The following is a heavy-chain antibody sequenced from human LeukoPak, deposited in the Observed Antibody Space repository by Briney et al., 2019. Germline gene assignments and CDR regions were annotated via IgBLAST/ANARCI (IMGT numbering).Heavy chain of an antibody. CDR1: GFTFRDHY. CDR2: ISSSSSYI. CDR3: ARGNSNYGYVLDI. D-gene: IGHD4-11*01. J-gene: IGHJ3*02. Sequence: GGSLRLSRAASGFTFRDHYMSWIRQAPGKGLEWVSSISSSSSYIYYADSVKGRFTISRDNARTSLYLQMNSLRAEDTAVYYCARGNSNYGYVLDIWGQGTMVTVSS. V-gene: IGHV3-11*06.